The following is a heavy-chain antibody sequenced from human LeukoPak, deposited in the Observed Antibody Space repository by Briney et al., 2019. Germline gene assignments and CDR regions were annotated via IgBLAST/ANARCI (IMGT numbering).Heavy chain of an antibody. V-gene: IGHV4-39*07. CDR3: ARLGYSSSRKDRGDY. Sequence: PSETLSLTCTVSGGSISSSSYYWGWIRQPPGKGLEWIGSIYYSGSTYYNPSLKSQVTISIDTSKNQFSLKLSSVTAADTAVHYCARLGYSSSRKDRGDYWGQGTLVTVSS. J-gene: IGHJ4*02. D-gene: IGHD6-13*01. CDR2: IYYSGST. CDR1: GGSISSSSYY.